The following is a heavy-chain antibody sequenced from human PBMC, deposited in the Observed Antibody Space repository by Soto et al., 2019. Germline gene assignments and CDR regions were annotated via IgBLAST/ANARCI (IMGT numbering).Heavy chain of an antibody. D-gene: IGHD2-8*02. CDR1: GFTFSTYA. Sequence: EVQLLESGGGLVQPGGSLRLSCAASGFTFSTYAMSWFRQAPGKGLAWVSSITASGGGTYYGDSVKGRFTISRDNSKNTLYLQMNTLRAEDTAVYFCAAGGTSANYAFDIWGQGTLVTVSS. CDR2: ITASGGGT. V-gene: IGHV3-23*01. J-gene: IGHJ3*02. CDR3: AAGGTSANYAFDI.